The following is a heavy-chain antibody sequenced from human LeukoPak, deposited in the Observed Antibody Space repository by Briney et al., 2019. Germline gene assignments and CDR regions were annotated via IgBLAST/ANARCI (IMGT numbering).Heavy chain of an antibody. CDR1: GVYFSSSGCY. V-gene: IGHV4-39*01. CDR2: IFYTGNI. Sequence: PSETLSLTCIVSGVYFSSSGCYWGWIRQPPGKGVEGIESIFYTGNIYYNPSLKSRVTISPDTSKTQFSLELKFVTAADTAVYYCARLGASLVWDSGSFPDYWGQGTLVTVSS. CDR3: ARLGASLVWDSGSFPDY. D-gene: IGHD3-10*01. J-gene: IGHJ4*02.